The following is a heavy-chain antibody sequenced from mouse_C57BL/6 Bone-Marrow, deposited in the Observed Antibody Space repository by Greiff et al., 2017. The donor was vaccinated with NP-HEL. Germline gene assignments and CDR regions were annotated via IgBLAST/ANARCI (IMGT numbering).Heavy chain of an antibody. CDR1: GFTFSSYG. D-gene: IGHD1-1*01. CDR3: ARDRATVVAPGFDV. V-gene: IGHV5-6*01. CDR2: ISSGGSYT. Sequence: EVQVVESGGDLVKPGGSLKLSCAASGFTFSSYGMSWVRQTPDKRLEWVATISSGGSYTYYPDSVKGRFTISRDNAKNTLYLQMSSLKSEDTAMYYWARDRATVVAPGFDVWGTGTTVTVSS. J-gene: IGHJ1*03.